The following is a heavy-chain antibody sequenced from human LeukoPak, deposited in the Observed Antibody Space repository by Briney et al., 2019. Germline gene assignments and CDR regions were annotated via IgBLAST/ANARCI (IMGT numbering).Heavy chain of an antibody. V-gene: IGHV3-23*01. CDR1: GFTFSSYA. CDR3: AREGDCSGGSCYSLYFDY. J-gene: IGHJ4*02. CDR2: ISGSGGST. D-gene: IGHD2-15*01. Sequence: GGSLRLSCAASGFTFSSYAMSWVRQAPGKGLEWVSAISGSGGSTYYADSVKGRFTISRDNSKNTLYLQMNSLRAEDTAVYYCAREGDCSGGSCYSLYFDYWGQGTLVTVSS.